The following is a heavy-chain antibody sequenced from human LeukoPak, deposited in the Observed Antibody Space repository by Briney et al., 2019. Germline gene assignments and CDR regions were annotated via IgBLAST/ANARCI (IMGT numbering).Heavy chain of an antibody. CDR3: ATQIIAVAGRPSDY. V-gene: IGHV3-33*01. J-gene: IGHJ4*02. CDR1: GFTFSSYG. CDR2: IWYDGSNK. Sequence: GGSLRLSCAASGFTFSSYGMHWVRQAPGKGLEWVAVIWYDGSNKYYADFVKGRFTISRDNSKNTLYLQMNSLRAEDTAVYYCATQIIAVAGRPSDYWGQGTLVTVSS. D-gene: IGHD6-19*01.